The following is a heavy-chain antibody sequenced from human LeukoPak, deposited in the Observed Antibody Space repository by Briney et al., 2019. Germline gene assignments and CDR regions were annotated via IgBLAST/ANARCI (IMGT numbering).Heavy chain of an antibody. CDR3: ARATPAWGSGYYYRPKYFQH. Sequence: SDTLSLTCAVYGGSFSGYYWSWIRQPPGKGLEWTGEINHSGSTNYNPSLKSRVTISVDTSKNQFSLKLSSVTAADTAVYYCARATPAWGSGYYYRPKYFQHWGQGTLVTVSS. V-gene: IGHV4-34*01. CDR2: INHSGST. CDR1: GGSFSGYY. D-gene: IGHD3-22*01. J-gene: IGHJ1*01.